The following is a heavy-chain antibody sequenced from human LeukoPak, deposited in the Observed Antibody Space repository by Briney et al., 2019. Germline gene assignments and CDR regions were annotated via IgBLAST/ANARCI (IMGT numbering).Heavy chain of an antibody. J-gene: IGHJ3*02. CDR1: GFTLSSYW. CDR2: IKQDGSEK. V-gene: IGHV3-7*01. Sequence: GGSLRLSCAASGFTLSSYWMGWVSQAPGKGLEWVANIKQDGSEKYYVDSVKGRFTISRDDAKNSLYLQMNSLRAEDTAVYYCARSQLAAFDIWGQGTMVTVSS. CDR3: ARSQLAAFDI. D-gene: IGHD5-24*01.